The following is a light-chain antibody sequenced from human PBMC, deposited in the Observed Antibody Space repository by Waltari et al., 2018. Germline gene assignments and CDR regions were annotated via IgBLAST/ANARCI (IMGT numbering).Light chain of an antibody. J-gene: IGKJ1*01. CDR1: QSVLYSSNNKNY. V-gene: IGKV4-1*01. CDR3: QQYYRTPWT. CDR2: WAS. Sequence: DIGMTQSPDSLAVSLGERATINCKSSQSVLYSSNNKNYLAWYPQKPGQPPKLLIYWASTPESGVPYRFSGSGSGTDFSLTISSLQAEDVAVYYCQQYYRTPWTFGQGTKVEIK.